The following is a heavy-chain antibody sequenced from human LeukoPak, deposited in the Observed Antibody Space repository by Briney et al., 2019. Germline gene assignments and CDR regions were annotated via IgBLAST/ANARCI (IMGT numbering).Heavy chain of an antibody. CDR3: ARAHYDILTGDSRLSD. CDR1: GDSINGYY. Sequence: SETLSLTCTVSGDSINGYYWNWIRQPAGKGLEWIGRIYTSGSTNYNPSLKSRVTMSVDTSKNQFSLKLSSATAADTAVYYCARAHYDILTGDSRLSDWGQGTLVTVSS. D-gene: IGHD3-9*01. CDR2: IYTSGST. V-gene: IGHV4-4*07. J-gene: IGHJ4*02.